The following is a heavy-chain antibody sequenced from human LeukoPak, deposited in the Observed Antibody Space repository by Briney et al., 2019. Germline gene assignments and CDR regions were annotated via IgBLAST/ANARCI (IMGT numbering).Heavy chain of an antibody. CDR3: ARDRGVPRPYYFDQ. CDR2: VHYNGST. CDR1: GGSVRSSSYC. Sequence: PSETLSLTCTVSGGSVRSSSYCWGCLRQPPGKGLEWIGSVHYNGSTCYNPSLGGRFIMSIDTSKNQFSLKLTSVTAADTAMYYCARDRGVPRPYYFDQWGQGTLVTVSS. V-gene: IGHV4-39*07. J-gene: IGHJ4*02. D-gene: IGHD3-10*01.